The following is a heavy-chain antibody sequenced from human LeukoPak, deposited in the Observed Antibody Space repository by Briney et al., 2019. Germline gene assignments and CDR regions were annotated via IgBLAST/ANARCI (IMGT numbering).Heavy chain of an antibody. J-gene: IGHJ4*02. V-gene: IGHV3-23*01. CDR3: AKAYGTNGYYQLPIDF. CDR1: GFTFSDYA. D-gene: IGHD3-22*01. CDR2: ISGGSSGST. Sequence: GGSLRLSCAASGFTFSDYAMSWVRQAPGKGLEWLSVISGGSSGSTYYADSVTGRFTVSRDNSKNTLYLQMNSLRAEDTAIYYCAKAYGTNGYYQLPIDFWGQGTLVTVSS.